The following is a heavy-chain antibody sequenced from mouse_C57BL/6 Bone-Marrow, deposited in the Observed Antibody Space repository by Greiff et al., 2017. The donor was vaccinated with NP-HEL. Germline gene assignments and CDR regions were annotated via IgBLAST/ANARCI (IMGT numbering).Heavy chain of an antibody. D-gene: IGHD1-1*01. CDR2: ISYDGSN. J-gene: IGHJ1*03. CDR3: ARDRLYFGSSYDWYFDV. CDR1: GYSITSGYY. Sequence: EVQLQESGPGLVKPSQSLSLTCSVTGYSITSGYYWNWIRQFPGNKLEWMGYISYDGSNNYNPSLKNRIPITRDTSKNQFFLKLNSVTTEDTATYYCARDRLYFGSSYDWYFDVWGTGTTVTVSS. V-gene: IGHV3-6*01.